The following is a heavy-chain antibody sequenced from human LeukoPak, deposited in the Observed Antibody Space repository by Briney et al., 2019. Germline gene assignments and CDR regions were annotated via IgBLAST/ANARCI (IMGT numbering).Heavy chain of an antibody. D-gene: IGHD2-8*02. CDR2: INHSGST. Sequence: SETLSLTCAVYGGSFSGYYWSWIRQPPGRGLEWIGEINHSGSTNYNPSLKSRVTISVDTSKNQFSLKLSSVTAADTAVSYCAREGTGAYFDYWGQGTLVTVSS. V-gene: IGHV4-34*01. J-gene: IGHJ4*02. CDR3: AREGTGAYFDY. CDR1: GGSFSGYY.